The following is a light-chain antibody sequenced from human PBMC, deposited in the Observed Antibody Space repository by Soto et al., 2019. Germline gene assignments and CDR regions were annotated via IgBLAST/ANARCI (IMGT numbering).Light chain of an antibody. V-gene: IGKV1-33*01. CDR2: DAS. CDR1: QDVSNS. CDR3: QQYDNLPLS. J-gene: IGKJ4*01. Sequence: DIQMTQSPSSLSASVGDRVTITCQASQDVSNSLSWFQQKPGKAPRPLIYDASNLETGAPSSFSGSGSGTDFTFTISSLQPADIATYYCQQYDNLPLSFGGGTKVQIK.